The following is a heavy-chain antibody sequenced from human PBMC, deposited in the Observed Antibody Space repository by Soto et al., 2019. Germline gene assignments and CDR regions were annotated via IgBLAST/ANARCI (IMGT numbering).Heavy chain of an antibody. J-gene: IGHJ3*01. CDR2: IVVGSGNT. V-gene: IGHV1-58*01. D-gene: IGHD2-15*01. CDR1: GFTFTSSA. CDR3: VALYGGNKSGI. Sequence: QMQLVQSGPEVKKPGTSVKVSCKASGFTFTSSAVQWVRQARGQRLEWIGWIVVGSGNTNYAQKFQERVTITRDMSTSTAYMELSSLRSEDTAVYYCVALYGGNKSGIWGQGTMVTVSS.